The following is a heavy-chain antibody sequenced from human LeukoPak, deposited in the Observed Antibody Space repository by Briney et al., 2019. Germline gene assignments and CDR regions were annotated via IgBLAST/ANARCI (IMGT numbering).Heavy chain of an antibody. CDR2: ITYDGIRK. CDR1: GFTFSSYG. D-gene: IGHD4-17*01. Sequence: PGGSLRLSCAASGFTFSSYGIHWVRQAPGKGLEWVAVITYDGIRKYYADSVKGRFTISRDNSKNTLYLQMNSLRAEDTAVYYCAKDYDDYGDYWYFDYWGQGTLVTVSS. CDR3: AKDYDDYGDYWYFDY. J-gene: IGHJ4*02. V-gene: IGHV3-30*18.